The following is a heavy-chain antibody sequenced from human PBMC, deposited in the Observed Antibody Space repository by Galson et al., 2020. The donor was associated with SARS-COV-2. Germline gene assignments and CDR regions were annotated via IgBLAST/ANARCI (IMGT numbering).Heavy chain of an antibody. J-gene: IGHJ5*02. Sequence: SETLSLTCTVSAGSISSSAYYWGWIRQPPGKGLEWIGNVYYRGTTYYNPSLKSRVTISVDTSKNQLSLKLSSVTAADTAVYFCARQGIQLWSGRFDPWGQGTLVTVSS. CDR1: AGSISSSAYY. V-gene: IGHV4-39*01. CDR3: ARQGIQLWSGRFDP. CDR2: VYYRGTT. D-gene: IGHD5-18*01.